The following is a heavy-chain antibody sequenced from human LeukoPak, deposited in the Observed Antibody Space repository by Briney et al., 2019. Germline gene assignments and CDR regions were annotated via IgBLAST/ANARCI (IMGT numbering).Heavy chain of an antibody. D-gene: IGHD6-13*01. V-gene: IGHV4-61*02. CDR1: GGSISGSFY. Sequence: SQTLSLTCTASGGSISGSFYWSWFRQPAGKGLEWIGRIYTSGSTNYNPSLKSRVTMSVDTSKNQFSLKLSSVTAADTAVYYCARDSRQLAAAGIADYWGQGTLVTVSS. CDR3: ARDSRQLAAAGIADY. CDR2: IYTSGST. J-gene: IGHJ4*02.